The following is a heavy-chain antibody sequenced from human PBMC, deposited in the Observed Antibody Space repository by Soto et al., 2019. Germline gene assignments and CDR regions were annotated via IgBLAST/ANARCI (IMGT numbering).Heavy chain of an antibody. CDR2: IHYSGNT. J-gene: IGHJ4*02. CDR1: GDSISGGRYH. Sequence: PSETLSLTCTVSGDSISGGRYHWGLIRQPPGKGLEWIATIHYSGNTHYNPSLRSRVTISVDTSKSQFSLRLSSVTAADTAVYYCARADGFGVVTPFIDYWGQGTLVTVSS. D-gene: IGHD3-3*01. V-gene: IGHV4-39*01. CDR3: ARADGFGVVTPFIDY.